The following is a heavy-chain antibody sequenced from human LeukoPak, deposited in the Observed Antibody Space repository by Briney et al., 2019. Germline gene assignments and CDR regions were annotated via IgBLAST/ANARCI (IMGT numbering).Heavy chain of an antibody. CDR1: GGSISGSGYY. CDR2: IYYTGST. J-gene: IGHJ4*02. Sequence: SETLSLTCSVSGGSISGSGYYWAWIRQPPGKGLEWIGSIYYTGSTHYNSSLRSRVTMSVDTSKNQFSLKLSSVTAADTAVYYCASPLGGFDNWGQGTLVTVSS. V-gene: IGHV4-39*01. D-gene: IGHD3-16*01. CDR3: ASPLGGFDN.